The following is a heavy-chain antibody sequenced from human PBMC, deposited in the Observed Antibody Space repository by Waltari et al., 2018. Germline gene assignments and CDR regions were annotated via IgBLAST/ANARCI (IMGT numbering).Heavy chain of an antibody. CDR3: ARRPRGDILTTRAFDI. J-gene: IGHJ3*02. CDR2: IYTSGST. V-gene: IGHV4-61*02. Sequence: QVQLQESGPGLVKPSQTLSLTCTVSGGSISSGRYYWSWIRQPAGKGLEWIGRIYTSGSTNYNPSLKSRVTISVDTSKNQFSLKLSSVTAADTAVYYCARRPRGDILTTRAFDIWGQGTMVTVSS. CDR1: GGSISSGRYY. D-gene: IGHD3-9*01.